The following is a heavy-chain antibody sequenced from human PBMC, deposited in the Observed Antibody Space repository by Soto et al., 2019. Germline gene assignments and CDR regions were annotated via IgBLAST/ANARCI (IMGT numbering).Heavy chain of an antibody. CDR2: INPKSGDT. CDR1: GYTFTDFS. CDR3: AGVHYYATNGYFPVLCS. D-gene: IGHD2-8*01. Sequence: ASVKVSCKASGYTFTDFSVHWVRQAPGQGLEWMGWINPKSGDTNYGQKFQGRVTMTRDTSINTAFMELSRLRSDDTAIYYCAGVHYYATNGYFPVLCSWGQGTLVTVSS. J-gene: IGHJ5*02. V-gene: IGHV1-2*02.